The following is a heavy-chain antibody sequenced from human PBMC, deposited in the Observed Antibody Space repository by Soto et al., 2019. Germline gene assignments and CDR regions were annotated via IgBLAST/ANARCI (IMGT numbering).Heavy chain of an antibody. V-gene: IGHV4-59*01. D-gene: IGHD6-19*01. CDR1: GGSFSPNY. J-gene: IGHJ4*02. CDR3: ARVRWTVAGPGHFDY. Sequence: PSETLSLTCTVSGGSFSPNYWIWIRQPPGKGLEWVGYIYYGGTTSYNPSLQSRVTISVDTSKNQFSLKLSSVTAADTAVYYCARVRWTVAGPGHFDYWGQGTLVTV. CDR2: IYYGGTT.